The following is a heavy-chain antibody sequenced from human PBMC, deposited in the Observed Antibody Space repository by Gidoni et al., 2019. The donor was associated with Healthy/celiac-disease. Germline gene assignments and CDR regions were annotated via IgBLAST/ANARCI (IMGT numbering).Heavy chain of an antibody. CDR1: EYGFTSYW. Sequence: EVQLVRLGAEVKKRGESLRISGRVSEYGFTSYWIGWVRQMPGKGLEWMGIIYPGDSDTRYSPSFQGQVTISADKSISTAYLQWSSLKASDTAMYYCARTHDYGDSFFDYWGQGTLVTVSS. J-gene: IGHJ4*02. D-gene: IGHD4-17*01. CDR3: ARTHDYGDSFFDY. V-gene: IGHV5-51*03. CDR2: IYPGDSDT.